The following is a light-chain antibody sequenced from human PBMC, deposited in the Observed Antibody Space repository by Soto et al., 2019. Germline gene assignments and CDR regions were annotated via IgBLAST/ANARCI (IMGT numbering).Light chain of an antibody. V-gene: IGKV3-20*01. CDR3: QQYGSSPLLT. Sequence: EIVLTQSPGTLSLSPGERATLSCRASQSVSSSYLAWYQQKPGQAPRHIIYGASSRATGIPDRFSGSGSGTDFALTISRLEPEDFAVYYCQQYGSSPLLTFGGGTKVEIK. CDR2: GAS. CDR1: QSVSSSY. J-gene: IGKJ4*01.